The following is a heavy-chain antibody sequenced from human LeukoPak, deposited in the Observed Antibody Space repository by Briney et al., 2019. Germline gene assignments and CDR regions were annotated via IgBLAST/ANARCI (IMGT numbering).Heavy chain of an antibody. Sequence: SETLSLTCTVSGGSISNYYWSWIRQPPGKGLEWIGFIYYSGSTYYNPSLRSRVTISVDTSKNQFSLKLSSVTAADTAVYYCASNTGTVFDYWGQGALVTVSS. CDR1: GGSISNYY. CDR3: ASNTGTVFDY. V-gene: IGHV4-59*01. D-gene: IGHD7-27*01. J-gene: IGHJ4*02. CDR2: IYYSGST.